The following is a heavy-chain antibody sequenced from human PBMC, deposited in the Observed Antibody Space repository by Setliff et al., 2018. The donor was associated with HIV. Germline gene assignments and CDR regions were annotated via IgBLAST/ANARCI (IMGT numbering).Heavy chain of an antibody. J-gene: IGHJ5*02. V-gene: IGHV4-31*03. CDR3: ARDLNVVRGVIGWFDP. Sequence: PSETLSLTCTVSGGSISSGGYYWSWIRQHPGKGLEWIGYISYSGSTYYNPSLKSRVTISVDTSKNQFSLKLSSVTAADTAVYYCARDLNVVRGVIGWFDPWGQGTLVTVSS. D-gene: IGHD3-10*01. CDR2: ISYSGST. CDR1: GGSISSGGYY.